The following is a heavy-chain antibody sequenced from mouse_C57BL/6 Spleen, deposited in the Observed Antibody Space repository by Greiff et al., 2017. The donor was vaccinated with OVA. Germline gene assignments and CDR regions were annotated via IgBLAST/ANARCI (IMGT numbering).Heavy chain of an antibody. CDR3: ARLWDGYFDY. CDR2: IYPGGGYT. J-gene: IGHJ2*01. V-gene: IGHV1-63*01. D-gene: IGHD4-1*01. CDR1: GYTFTNYW. Sequence: QVQLQQSGAELVRPGTSVKMSCKASGYTFTNYWIGWAKQRPGHGLEWIGDIYPGGGYTNYNEKFKGKATLTADKSSSTAYMQFSSLTSEDSAIYYCARLWDGYFDYWGQGTTLTVSS.